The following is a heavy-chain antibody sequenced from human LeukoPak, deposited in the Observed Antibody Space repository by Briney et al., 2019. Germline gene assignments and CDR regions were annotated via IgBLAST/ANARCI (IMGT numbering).Heavy chain of an antibody. CDR1: GFTFSSYW. CDR3: ARDYFYVMDV. CDR2: INNDGSNT. J-gene: IGHJ6*02. V-gene: IGHV3-74*03. Sequence: PGGSLRLSCAASGFTFSSYWMHWVRQAPGKGLVWVSHINNDGSNTKYADSVKGRFTISRDNAKNMLYLQMNSLRAEDTAVYFCARDYFYVMDVWGQGTTVTVSS.